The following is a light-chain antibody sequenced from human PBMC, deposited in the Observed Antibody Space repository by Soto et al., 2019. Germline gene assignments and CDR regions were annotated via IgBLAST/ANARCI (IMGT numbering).Light chain of an antibody. CDR2: GAS. CDR1: QSINSF. Sequence: EIVLTQSPGTLSLSPGEGATLSCRASQSINSFLAWYQQRRGQAPRLLIHGASNRATGIPDRFSGSGSGADFTLTITRLEPEDCAVYYCQKYGSSPPWTFGQGTKVDIK. V-gene: IGKV3-20*01. CDR3: QKYGSSPPWT. J-gene: IGKJ1*01.